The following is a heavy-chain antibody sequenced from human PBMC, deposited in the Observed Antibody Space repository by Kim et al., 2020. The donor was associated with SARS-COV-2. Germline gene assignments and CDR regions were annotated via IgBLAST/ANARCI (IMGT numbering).Heavy chain of an antibody. CDR3: ARDLLTTRKRLDY. CDR1: GFTFSSYA. CDR2: ISYDGSNK. V-gene: IGHV3-30-3*01. D-gene: IGHD4-4*01. J-gene: IGHJ4*02. Sequence: GGSLRLSCAASGFTFSSYAMHWVRQAPGKGLEWVAVISYDGSNKYYADSVKGRFTISRDNSKNTLYLQMNSLRAEDTAVYYCARDLLTTRKRLDYWGQGTLVTVSS.